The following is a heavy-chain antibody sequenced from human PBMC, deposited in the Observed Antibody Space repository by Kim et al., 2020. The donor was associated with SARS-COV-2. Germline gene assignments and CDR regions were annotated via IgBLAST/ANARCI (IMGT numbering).Heavy chain of an antibody. V-gene: IGHV3-30*04. D-gene: IGHD6-13*01. CDR1: GFTFSSFA. CDR3: ARAQGSSWYTTWLDP. CDR2: ISYEGSNK. J-gene: IGHJ5*02. Sequence: GGSLRLSCAASGFTFSSFAMHWVRQAPGKGLEWVAVISYEGSNKYYADSVKGRFTISRDNSKSTLYLQMNTLRSEDTAVYYCARAQGSSWYTTWLDPWGQGTLVTVSS.